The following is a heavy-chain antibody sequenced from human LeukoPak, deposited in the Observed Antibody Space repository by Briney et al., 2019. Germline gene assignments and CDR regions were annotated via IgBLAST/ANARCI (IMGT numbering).Heavy chain of an antibody. J-gene: IGHJ1*01. CDR1: GGSISSYY. Sequence: PSETLSLTCTVSGGSISSYYWSWIRQPAGKGLEWIGYIYYDGSTNYNPSLKSRVSISVDMSKNQFSLKLSSVTAADTAVYYCARDGYFDSSGYYMSEYYQHWGQGTLVTVSS. CDR2: IYYDGST. D-gene: IGHD3-22*01. CDR3: ARDGYFDSSGYYMSEYYQH. V-gene: IGHV4-59*01.